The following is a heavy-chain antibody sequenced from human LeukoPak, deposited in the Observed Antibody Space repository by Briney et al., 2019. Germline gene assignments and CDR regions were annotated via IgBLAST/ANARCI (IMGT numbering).Heavy chain of an antibody. CDR2: IQYSGST. CDR3: ARQVVEMTTIGFDY. J-gene: IGHJ4*02. CDR1: GGAISSFY. D-gene: IGHD5-24*01. V-gene: IGHV4-59*13. Sequence: SETLSLTCTVSGGAISSFYWIWIRQPPGKGLEWIGCIQYSGSTEYNPSLESRVTISVDTSKNQFSLKLSSVTAADTAVYYCARQVVEMTTIGFDYWGQGTLVTVSS.